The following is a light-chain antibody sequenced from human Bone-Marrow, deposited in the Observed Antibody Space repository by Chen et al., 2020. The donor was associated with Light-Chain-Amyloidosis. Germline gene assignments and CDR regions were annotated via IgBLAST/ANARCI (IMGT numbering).Light chain of an antibody. J-gene: IGKJ4*01. CDR2: GAS. CDR1: QTISSTY. Sequence: EIVLTQSPGTLSLSPGEGANLSCRASQTISSTYLTWYQQKFGQAPRLLIYGASSRATGIPDRFTGSVSGTDFTLTINRLEPEDVAMYYCQQYCTSPLTFGGGTKVEIK. V-gene: IGKV3-20*01. CDR3: QQYCTSPLT.